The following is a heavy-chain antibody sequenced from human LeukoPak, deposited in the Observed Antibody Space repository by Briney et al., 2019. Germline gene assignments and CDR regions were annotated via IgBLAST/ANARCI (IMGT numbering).Heavy chain of an antibody. CDR2: IYYSGST. Sequence: SETLSLTCTVSGGSISNYYWNWIRQPPGKGLEWIGYIYYSGSTNYNPSLKSRVTISVDTSKNQFSLKLSSVTAADTAVYYCARNLYYFDYWGQGTLVTVSS. CDR3: ARNLYYFDY. CDR1: GGSISNYY. J-gene: IGHJ4*02. V-gene: IGHV4-59*12.